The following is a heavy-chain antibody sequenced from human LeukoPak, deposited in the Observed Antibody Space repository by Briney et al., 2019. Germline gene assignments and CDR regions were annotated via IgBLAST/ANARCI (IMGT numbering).Heavy chain of an antibody. Sequence: ASVNVSCKASGYTFTGYYMHWVRQAPGQGLEWMGWINPNSGGTNYAQKFQGWVTMTRDTSISTACMELSRLRSDDTAVYYCAREGRIAVAGRNWFDPWGQGTLVTVSS. J-gene: IGHJ5*02. D-gene: IGHD6-19*01. V-gene: IGHV1-2*04. CDR3: AREGRIAVAGRNWFDP. CDR2: INPNSGGT. CDR1: GYTFTGYY.